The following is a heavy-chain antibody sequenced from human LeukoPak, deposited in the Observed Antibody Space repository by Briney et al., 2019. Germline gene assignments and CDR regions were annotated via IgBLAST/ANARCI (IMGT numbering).Heavy chain of an antibody. CDR2: ISGSGGST. V-gene: IGHV3-23*01. CDR3: AKGFRAYNRVLGAFDI. Sequence: GGSLRLSCAASGFTFSSYAMSWVRQAPGKGLEWVLAISGSGGSTYYADSVKGRFTISRDNSKNTLYLQMNSLRAEDTAVYYCAKGFRAYNRVLGAFDIWGQGTMVTVSS. D-gene: IGHD5-24*01. CDR1: GFTFSSYA. J-gene: IGHJ3*02.